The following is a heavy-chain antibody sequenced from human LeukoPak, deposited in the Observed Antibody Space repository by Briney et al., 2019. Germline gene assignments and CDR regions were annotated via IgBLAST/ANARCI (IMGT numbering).Heavy chain of an antibody. CDR1: GGSITNYY. V-gene: IGHV4-4*07. CDR3: ARSFDSRGYYFYGMDV. D-gene: IGHD3-22*01. Sequence: PSETLSLTCTVSGGSITNYYWTWIRQPAGKGLEWIGRIYSSGTTTYNPSLKSRVTISLDTPKNQFSLKLSSLTAADTAVYYCARSFDSRGYYFYGMDVWGQGTTVTVSS. CDR2: IYSSGTT. J-gene: IGHJ6*02.